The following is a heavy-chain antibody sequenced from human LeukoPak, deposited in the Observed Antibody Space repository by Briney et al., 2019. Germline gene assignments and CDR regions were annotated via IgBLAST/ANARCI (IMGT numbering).Heavy chain of an antibody. CDR1: GFTFSSYW. J-gene: IGHJ6*03. D-gene: IGHD1-26*01. V-gene: IGHV3-7*01. CDR2: IKQDGSEK. CDR3: ARDSDPMRYSGIFLDYYLDV. Sequence: GGSLRLSCVASGFTFSSYWMSWVRQAPGKGLEWVANIKQDGSEKYYVDSVKGRFTISRDDTKKVLFLQMNSLRTEDTAVYFCARDSDPMRYSGIFLDYYLDVWGKGTTVTVSS.